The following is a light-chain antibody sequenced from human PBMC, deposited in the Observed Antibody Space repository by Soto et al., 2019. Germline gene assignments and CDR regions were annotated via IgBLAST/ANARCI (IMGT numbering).Light chain of an antibody. J-gene: IGLJ1*01. CDR1: SSDVGGYNY. CDR2: DVS. V-gene: IGLV2-14*01. CDR3: RSYTSSFTHV. Sequence: QSALTQPASVSGSPGQSITISCTGTSSDVGGYNYVSWYQQHPGKAPKLMIYDVSNEPSGVSNRFSGSKSGNTASLTISGLQAEDEAEYYCRSYTSSFTHVFGTPTKLTAL.